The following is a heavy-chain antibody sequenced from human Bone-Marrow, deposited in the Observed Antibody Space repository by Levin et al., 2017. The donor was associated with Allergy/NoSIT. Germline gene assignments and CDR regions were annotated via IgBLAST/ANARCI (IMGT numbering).Heavy chain of an antibody. CDR1: GRTFSNYD. Sequence: SVKVSCKASGRTFSNYDMSWVRQAPGQGPEWMGAINPLFGTANYAQQFQGRVTITAASSTPTAYMELTSLGFDDTAVYYCAQRRGRGYVFDVWGQGTRVPV. J-gene: IGHJ4*02. CDR3: AQRRGRGYVFDV. D-gene: IGHD6-13*01. V-gene: IGHV1-69*13. CDR2: INPLFGTA.